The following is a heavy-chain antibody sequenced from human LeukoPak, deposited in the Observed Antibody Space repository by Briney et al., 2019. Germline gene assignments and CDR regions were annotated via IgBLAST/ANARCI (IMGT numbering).Heavy chain of an antibody. CDR3: ARQYSSSWYGGAFDI. D-gene: IGHD6-13*01. Sequence: GESLKISCKGSGYSFTSYWIGWVRQMPGKGLEWMGIIYPGDSDTRYSPSFQGQVTISADKSIGTAYLQWSSLKASDTAMYYCARQYSSSWYGGAFDIWGQGTMVTVSS. CDR2: IYPGDSDT. V-gene: IGHV5-51*01. J-gene: IGHJ3*02. CDR1: GYSFTSYW.